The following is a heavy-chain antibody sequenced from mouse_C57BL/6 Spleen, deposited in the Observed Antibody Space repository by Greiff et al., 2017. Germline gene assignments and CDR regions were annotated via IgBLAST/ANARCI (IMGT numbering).Heavy chain of an antibody. J-gene: IGHJ3*01. V-gene: IGHV5-2*01. CDR1: EYEFPSHD. D-gene: IGHD3-2*02. CDR3: GRHSDSSVPFAY. CDR2: INSDGGST. Sequence: EVMLVESGGGLVQPGESLKLSCESNEYEFPSHDMSWVRKTPEKRLELVAAINSDGGSTYYPDTMERRFIISRDNTKKTLFLRVSSLRSEDTALDNCGRHSDSSVPFAYWGQGTLVTVSA.